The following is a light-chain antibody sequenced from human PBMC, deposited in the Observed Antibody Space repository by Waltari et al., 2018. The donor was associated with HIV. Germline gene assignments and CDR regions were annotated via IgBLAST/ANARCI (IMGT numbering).Light chain of an antibody. CDR3: GTWDRSMDGGV. Sequence: QSVLTQPPSVSAAPGQKVAISCSVSSTNIGNDFVSWYQHVPGSAPTLLIYDNDKRPSGIPDRFSGSKSGTSATLDITGLQTGDGADYYCGTWDRSMDGGVFGGGTKLTVL. J-gene: IGLJ2*01. CDR2: DND. V-gene: IGLV1-51*01. CDR1: STNIGNDF.